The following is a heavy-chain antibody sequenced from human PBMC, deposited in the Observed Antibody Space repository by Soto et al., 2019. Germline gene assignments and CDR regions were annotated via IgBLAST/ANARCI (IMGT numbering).Heavy chain of an antibody. CDR1: GFTFSSDS. Sequence: GGSLRLSCAASGFTFSSDSMNWVRQAPGKGLEWISYISTTSSSIYFAESVKGRFTSSRDNAKHSLFLQMNSLRDEDTAVYYCERKGVAFDYWRRVALVTFSS. D-gene: IGHD3-3*01. CDR3: ERKGVAFDY. J-gene: IGHJ4*02. V-gene: IGHV3-48*02. CDR2: ISTTSSSI.